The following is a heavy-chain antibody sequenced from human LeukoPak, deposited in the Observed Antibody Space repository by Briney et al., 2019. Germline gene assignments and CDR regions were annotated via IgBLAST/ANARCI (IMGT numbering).Heavy chain of an antibody. J-gene: IGHJ4*02. D-gene: IGHD5-18*01. V-gene: IGHV1-2*02. CDR2: INPNSTTT. CDR1: GYTFAGYY. CDR3: ARVRDRMTGYKFDY. Sequence: ASVKVSCKASGYTFAGYYIHWVRQAPGQGLEWLGWINPNSTTTHYVQKFQGRVTMTRDTSISTAYMELRRLRSDDTAMYYCARVRDRMTGYKFDYWGQGTLVTVSS.